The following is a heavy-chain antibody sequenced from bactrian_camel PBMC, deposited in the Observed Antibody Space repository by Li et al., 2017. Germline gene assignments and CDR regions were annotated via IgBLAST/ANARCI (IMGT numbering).Heavy chain of an antibody. D-gene: IGHD1*01. CDR2: LDSDGRI. CDR1: VSSANDYC. J-gene: IGHJ6*01. Sequence: HVQLVESGGGPVQAGGSLRLSCAVSVSSANDYCLGWFRQASGKEREWVGSLDSDGRINYADPVKGRFTISKDNRKNILYLQMNSLTPGDTAMYYCTARYEFGLGACRGVGGLGFWGQGTQVTVS. CDR3: TARYEFGLGACRGVGGLGF. V-gene: IGHV3S9*01.